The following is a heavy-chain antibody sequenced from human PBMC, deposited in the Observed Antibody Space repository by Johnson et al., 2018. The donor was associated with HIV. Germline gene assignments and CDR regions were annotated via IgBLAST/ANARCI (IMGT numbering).Heavy chain of an antibody. Sequence: QVQLVESGGGVVQPGKSLTLSCVGSGLSFSNFGIHWVRQAPGKGLEWVAVISNDGSDKWYADSVQGRFTISRDNSKNTLYLQMNSLRAEDTAVYYCANWGGGAFDLWGQGTVVTVSS. J-gene: IGHJ3*01. CDR1: GLSFSNFG. CDR2: ISNDGSDK. D-gene: IGHD7-27*01. CDR3: ANWGGGAFDL. V-gene: IGHV3-30*18.